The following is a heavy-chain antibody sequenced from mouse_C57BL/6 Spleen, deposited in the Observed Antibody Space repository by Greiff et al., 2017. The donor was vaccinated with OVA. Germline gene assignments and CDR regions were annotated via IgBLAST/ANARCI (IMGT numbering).Heavy chain of an antibody. CDR3: ARSNWDGYFDY. D-gene: IGHD4-1*01. Sequence: DVKLVESGGGLVKPGGSLKLSCAASGFTFSSYTMSWVRQTPEKRLEWVATISGGGGNTYYPDSVKGRFTISRDNAKNTLYLQMSSLRSEDTALYYCARSNWDGYFDYWGQGTTLTVSS. CDR2: ISGGGGNT. CDR1: GFTFSSYT. J-gene: IGHJ2*01. V-gene: IGHV5-9*01.